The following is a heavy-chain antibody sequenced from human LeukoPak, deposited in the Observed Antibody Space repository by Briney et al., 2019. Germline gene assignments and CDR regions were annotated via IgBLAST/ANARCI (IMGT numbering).Heavy chain of an antibody. D-gene: IGHD5-18*01. V-gene: IGHV7-4-1*02. CDR1: GYTFTSYA. CDR2: INTNTGNP. CDR3: AREWVENTAMVDDTDY. Sequence: GASVKVSCKASGYTFTSYAMNWVRQAPGQGLEWMGWINTNTGNPTYAQGFTGWFVFSLDTSVSTAYLQISSLKAEDTAVYYCAREWVENTAMVDDTDYWGQGTLVTVSS. J-gene: IGHJ4*02.